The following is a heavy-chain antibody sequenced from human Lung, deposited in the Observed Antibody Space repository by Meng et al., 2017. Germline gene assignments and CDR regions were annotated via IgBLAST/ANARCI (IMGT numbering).Heavy chain of an antibody. CDR3: ARGPTTMAHDFNY. CDR1: GGSVSDYY. D-gene: IGHD4-11*01. V-gene: IGHV4-34*01. J-gene: IGHJ4*02. CDR2: INHSGST. Sequence: QVQLQKGGAALLKPAETLSPTCVVSGGSVSDYYWSWIRQPPGKGLEWIGEINHSGSTNYNPSLESRATISVDTSQNNLSLKLSSVTAADSAVYYCARGPTTMAHDFNYWGQGTLVTVSS.